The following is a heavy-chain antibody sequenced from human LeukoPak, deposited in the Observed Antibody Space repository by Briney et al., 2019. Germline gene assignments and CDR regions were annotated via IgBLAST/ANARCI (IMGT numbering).Heavy chain of an antibody. J-gene: IGHJ4*02. D-gene: IGHD1-14*01. CDR2: ISDDGSIE. V-gene: IGHV3-30-3*02. CDR1: GFTFSSYA. CDR3: AKDPSVNTGVPY. Sequence: GASLRLSCAASGFTFSSYAVHWVRQAPGKGLEWVAVISDDGSIELYADSVKGRFTISRDNSKNTLFLQMNSLRVEDSAVYYCAKDPSVNTGVPYWGQGTLVTVSS.